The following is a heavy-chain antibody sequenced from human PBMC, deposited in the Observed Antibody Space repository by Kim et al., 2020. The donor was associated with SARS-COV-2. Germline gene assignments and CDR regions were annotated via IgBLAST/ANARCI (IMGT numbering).Heavy chain of an antibody. J-gene: IGHJ4*02. CDR2: IGTTGDT. D-gene: IGHD6-13*01. CDR3: ARAPYSSSWFDY. Sequence: GGSLRLSCAASGFTFSSYDMHWVRQATGKGLEWVSAIGTTGDTYYPGSVKGRFTISRENAKNSLNLQMNSLRAGDTAVYYCARAPYSSSWFDYWGQGTLVTVSS. CDR1: GFTFSSYD. V-gene: IGHV3-13*01.